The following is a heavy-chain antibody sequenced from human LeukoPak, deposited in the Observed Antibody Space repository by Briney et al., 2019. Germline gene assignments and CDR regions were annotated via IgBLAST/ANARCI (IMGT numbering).Heavy chain of an antibody. J-gene: IGHJ3*02. CDR1: GFIFSYYS. CDR2: ISSSSNYI. CDR3: ARDVGGYGDYGYNAFDI. V-gene: IGHV3-21*01. Sequence: GGSLRLSCAASGFIFSYYSMNWVRQAPGKGLEWVSSISSSSNYINYADSVKGRFTISRDNAKRSLYLQMNSLRVEDTAVYYCARDVGGYGDYGYNAFDIWGQGTMVTVSS. D-gene: IGHD4-17*01.